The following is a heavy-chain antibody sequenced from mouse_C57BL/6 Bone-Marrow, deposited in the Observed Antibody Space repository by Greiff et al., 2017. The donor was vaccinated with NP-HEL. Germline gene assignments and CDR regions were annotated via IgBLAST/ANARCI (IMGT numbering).Heavy chain of an antibody. Sequence: QVQLQQSGAELVRPGASVTLSCKASGYTFTDYEMHWVKQTPVHGLEWIGAIDPETGGTAYNQKFKGKAILTADKSSSTAYMELRSLTSEDSAVYYCLVCLRRNYWYCDVWGTGTTVTVSS. CDR3: LVCLRRNYWYCDV. CDR1: GYTFTDYE. J-gene: IGHJ1*03. CDR2: IDPETGGT. V-gene: IGHV1-15*01. D-gene: IGHD2-2*01.